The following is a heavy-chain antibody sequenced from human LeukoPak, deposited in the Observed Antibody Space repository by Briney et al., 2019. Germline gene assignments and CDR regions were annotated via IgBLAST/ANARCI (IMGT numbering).Heavy chain of an antibody. D-gene: IGHD3-16*01. V-gene: IGHV3-30*02. CDR2: IRYDGSNK. CDR1: GFTFSSYG. CDR3: AKSGGSPPYYYYYMDV. J-gene: IGHJ6*03. Sequence: GGSLRLSCAASGFTFSSYGMHWVRQAPGKGLEWVAFIRYDGSNKYYADSVKGRFTISRDNSKNTLYLQMNSLRAEDTAVYYCAKSGGSPPYYYYYMDVWGKGTTVTVSS.